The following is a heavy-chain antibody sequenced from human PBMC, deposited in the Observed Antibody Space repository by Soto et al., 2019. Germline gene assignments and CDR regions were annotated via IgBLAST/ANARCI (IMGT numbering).Heavy chain of an antibody. Sequence: LSLSCAASGLTFSRYAMSWVRQAPGKGLEWVSASSGSADSTYYADSEKGRCTITSDTAKNTLYLQMDSLRAENTGLYYCAKSYSSNWYDYFDYWGQGTLVTVSS. CDR2: SSGSADST. CDR3: AKSYSSNWYDYFDY. V-gene: IGHV3-23*01. D-gene: IGHD6-13*01. CDR1: GLTFSRYA. J-gene: IGHJ4*02.